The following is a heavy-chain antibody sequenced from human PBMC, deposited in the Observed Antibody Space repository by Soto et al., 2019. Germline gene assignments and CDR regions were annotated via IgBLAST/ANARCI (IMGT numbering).Heavy chain of an antibody. J-gene: IGHJ4*02. Sequence: GGSLRLSCSASGFTFSSYAMHWVRQAPGKGLEYGSAISSNGGSTYYADSVKGRFTISRDNSKNTLYLQMSSLRAEDSAVYYCEVSVAGTPYWGQGTLVTVSS. CDR2: ISSNGGST. D-gene: IGHD6-19*01. CDR3: EVSVAGTPY. CDR1: GFTFSSYA. V-gene: IGHV3-64D*06.